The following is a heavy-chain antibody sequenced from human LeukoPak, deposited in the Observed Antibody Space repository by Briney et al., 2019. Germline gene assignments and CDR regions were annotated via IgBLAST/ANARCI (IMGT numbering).Heavy chain of an antibody. Sequence: GASVKVSCKASGYTFTSYDINWVRQATGQGLEWMGWMNPNSGNTGYAQKFQGRVTRTRNTSISTAYMELSSLRSEDTAVYYCARRFGELSVYYYYMDVWGKGTTVTVSS. CDR1: GYTFTSYD. V-gene: IGHV1-8*01. CDR3: ARRFGELSVYYYYMDV. D-gene: IGHD3-10*01. CDR2: MNPNSGNT. J-gene: IGHJ6*03.